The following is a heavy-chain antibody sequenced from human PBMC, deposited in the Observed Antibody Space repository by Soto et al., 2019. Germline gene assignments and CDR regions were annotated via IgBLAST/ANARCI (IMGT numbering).Heavy chain of an antibody. V-gene: IGHV3-73*01. D-gene: IGHD4-4*01. CDR1: GFPISGSA. Sequence: GGSLRLSCAASGFPISGSAMHWVRQASGKGLEWVGRIRSKANSYATAYAASVKGRFTISRDDSKNTAYLQMNSLKTEDTAVYYCTSSAVTTMVDAFDIWGQGTMVTVSS. J-gene: IGHJ3*02. CDR2: IRSKANSYAT. CDR3: TSSAVTTMVDAFDI.